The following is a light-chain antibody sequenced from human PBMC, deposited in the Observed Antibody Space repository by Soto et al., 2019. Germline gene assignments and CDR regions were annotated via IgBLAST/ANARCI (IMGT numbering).Light chain of an antibody. Sequence: EIVWTQSQGTLSLPHGERATLSCRAIQSVSSSYLAWYQQKPGQAPRLLIYGASSRATGIPDRFSGSGSGTDFTLTISRLEPEDFAVYYCQQYGRAPPITLGQGTRLEIK. V-gene: IGKV3-20*01. CDR1: QSVSSSY. CDR3: QQYGRAPPIT. J-gene: IGKJ5*01. CDR2: GAS.